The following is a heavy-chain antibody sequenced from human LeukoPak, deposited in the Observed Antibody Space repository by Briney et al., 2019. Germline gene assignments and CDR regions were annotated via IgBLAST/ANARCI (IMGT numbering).Heavy chain of an antibody. CDR1: GYSFTGYY. V-gene: IGHV1-2*02. D-gene: IGHD3-22*01. CDR2: INTNSGGT. Sequence: ASVKVSCKASGYSFTGYYLHWVRQAPGQGLEWMGLINTNSGGTNYAHEFQGRVTLTRDTSLSADYMEPSSLSYDDTAVYFFSRGGEGYYESARYRLLDSWGQGTLVSVSS. J-gene: IGHJ4*02. CDR3: SRGGEGYYESARYRLLDS.